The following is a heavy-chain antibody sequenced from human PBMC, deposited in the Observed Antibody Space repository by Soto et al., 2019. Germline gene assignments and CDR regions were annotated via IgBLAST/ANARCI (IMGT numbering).Heavy chain of an antibody. CDR3: ARLGGYYQALDS. V-gene: IGHV4-59*08. Sequence: PSETLSLTCTASNGSISPYYWRRIRQSPGKGLEWIGYIYYAGSFTYNPSLKSRVTISLNTSKNEVSLRLTSVTAADTAVYYCARLGGYYQALDSWGQGTLVTVS. D-gene: IGHD3-22*01. CDR2: IYYAGSF. CDR1: NGSISPYY. J-gene: IGHJ5*01.